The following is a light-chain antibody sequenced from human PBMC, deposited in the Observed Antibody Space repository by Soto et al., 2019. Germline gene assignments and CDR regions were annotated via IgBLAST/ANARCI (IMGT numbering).Light chain of an antibody. CDR2: GAS. CDR1: QTINNN. Sequence: VMTQAPATLSVSPVERATLSCRASQTINNNIAWYQLKDGQVPRLLIYGASTRATDIPARFSGSGSGRDFTLTISRLEPEDFAVYYCQQYRTFGQGTKVDIK. CDR3: QQYRT. V-gene: IGKV3-15*01. J-gene: IGKJ1*01.